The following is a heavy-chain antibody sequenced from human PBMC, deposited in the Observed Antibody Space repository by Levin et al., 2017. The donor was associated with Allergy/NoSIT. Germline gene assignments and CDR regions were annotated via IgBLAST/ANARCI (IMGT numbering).Heavy chain of an antibody. CDR2: INHSGST. CDR1: GGSFSGYY. Sequence: SQTLSLTCAVYGGSFSGYYWSWIRQPPGKGLEWIGEINHSGSTNYNPSLKSRVTISVDTSKNQFSLKLSSVTAADTAVYYCARAVQYYYGSGSYGGPFNWFDPWGQGTLVTVSS. D-gene: IGHD3-10*01. CDR3: ARAVQYYYGSGSYGGPFNWFDP. J-gene: IGHJ5*02. V-gene: IGHV4-34*01.